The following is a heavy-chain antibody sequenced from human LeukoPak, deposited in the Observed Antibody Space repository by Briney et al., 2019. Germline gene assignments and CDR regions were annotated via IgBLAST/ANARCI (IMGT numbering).Heavy chain of an antibody. CDR1: GFTFNNFA. CDR2: ISENGGGT. Sequence: PGGSLRLSCAASGFTFNNFAMTWVRQAPGKGLQWVSAISENGGGTYYADSVKGRFTISRDNSKNMLYLQMNSLRAEDTALYYCTKDWSASYWSQGTLVTVSS. CDR3: TKDWSASY. V-gene: IGHV3-23*01. J-gene: IGHJ4*02.